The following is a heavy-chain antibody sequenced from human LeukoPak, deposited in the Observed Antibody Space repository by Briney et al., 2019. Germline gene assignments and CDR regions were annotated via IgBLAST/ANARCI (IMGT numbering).Heavy chain of an antibody. Sequence: GASVKVSCKASGGTFSSSAINWVRQAPGQGLEWMGRIIPILGIANYAQKFQGRVTITADKSTSTAYMELSSLRSEDTAVYYCARDYQNDILTGYYLNYYYGMDVWGQGTTVTVSS. CDR1: GGTFSSSA. J-gene: IGHJ6*02. CDR2: IIPILGIA. CDR3: ARDYQNDILTGYYLNYYYGMDV. V-gene: IGHV1-69*04. D-gene: IGHD3-9*01.